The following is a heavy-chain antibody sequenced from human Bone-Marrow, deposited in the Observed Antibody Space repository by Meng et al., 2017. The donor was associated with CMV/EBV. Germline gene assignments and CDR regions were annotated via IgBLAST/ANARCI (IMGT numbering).Heavy chain of an antibody. V-gene: IGHV4-61*01. D-gene: IGHD1-26*01. CDR1: GGSVSSGSYY. CDR2: IYYSGST. Sequence: SETLSLTCTVSGGSVSSGSYYWSWIRQPPGKGLEWIGYIYYSGSTNYNPSLKSRVTISVDTSKNQFSLKLSSVTAADTAVYYCARDLRRIVGATYSLDYWGQGTLVTVSS. J-gene: IGHJ4*02. CDR3: ARDLRRIVGATYSLDY.